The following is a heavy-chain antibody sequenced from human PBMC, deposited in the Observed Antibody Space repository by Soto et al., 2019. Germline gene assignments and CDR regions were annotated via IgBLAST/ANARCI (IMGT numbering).Heavy chain of an antibody. CDR2: INPNSGGT. J-gene: IGHJ3*02. D-gene: IGHD6-6*01. CDR3: AIVLAYSSSSIRLNTFDI. CDR1: GYTFTGYY. Sequence: ASVKVSCKASGYTFTGYYMHWVRQAPGQGLEWMGWINPNSGGTNYAQKFQGRVTMTRDTSISTAYMELSRLRSDDTAVYYCAIVLAYSSSSIRLNTFDIWGQGTMVTVSS. V-gene: IGHV1-2*02.